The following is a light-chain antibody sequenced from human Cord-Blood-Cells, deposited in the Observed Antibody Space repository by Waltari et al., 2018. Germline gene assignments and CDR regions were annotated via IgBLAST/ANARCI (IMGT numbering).Light chain of an antibody. CDR1: QGISSY. Sequence: IQLTQSPSFPSASVGDSVTITCRASQGISSYLAWYQQKPGKAPKLLIYAASTLKSGVPSRFSGSGSGTEFTLTISSLQPEDFATYYCQQLNSYPWTFGQGTKVEIK. J-gene: IGKJ1*01. V-gene: IGKV1-9*01. CDR2: AAS. CDR3: QQLNSYPWT.